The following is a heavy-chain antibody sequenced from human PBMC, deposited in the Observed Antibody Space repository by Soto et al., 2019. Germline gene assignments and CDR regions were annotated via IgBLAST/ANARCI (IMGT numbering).Heavy chain of an antibody. J-gene: IGHJ6*02. V-gene: IGHV1-69*05. CDR2: IIPIHGTT. Sequence: ASVKVSSKASGGTFSSYAISWVRHSPGQGLEWMGGIIPIHGTTNYAQKLQGRVTMTTDESTSTAYMELRSLRSDDTAVYYCASDLPHYDSRHGMDIRGQGTMVT. D-gene: IGHD3-22*01. CDR3: ASDLPHYDSRHGMDI. CDR1: GGTFSSYA.